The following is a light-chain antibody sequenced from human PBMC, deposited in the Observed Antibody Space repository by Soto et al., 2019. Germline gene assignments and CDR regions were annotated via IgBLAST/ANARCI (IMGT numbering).Light chain of an antibody. J-gene: IGLJ2*01. Sequence: QSALTQPASVSGSLGQSITISCTGTSSDVGAYNYVSWYQKHPDKAPKLLIFEVTNRPSGVSGRFSGSKSGITASLSISGLQPEDEADYYCTSYSSSSPVLFGGGTKLTVL. CDR3: TSYSSSSPVL. V-gene: IGLV2-14*01. CDR2: EVT. CDR1: SSDVGAYNY.